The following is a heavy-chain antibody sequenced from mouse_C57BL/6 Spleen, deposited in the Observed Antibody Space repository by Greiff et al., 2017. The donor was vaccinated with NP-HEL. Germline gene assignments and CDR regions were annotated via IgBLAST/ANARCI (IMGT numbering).Heavy chain of an antibody. D-gene: IGHD1-1*01. CDR3: SRGGDYYGSLLDY. V-gene: IGHV1-58*01. CDR2: IYIGNGYT. CDR1: GYTFTSYG. J-gene: IGHJ2*01. Sequence: VQLKQSGAELVRPGSSVKMSCKTSGYTFTSYGINWVKQRPGQGLEWIGYIYIGNGYTEYNEKFKGKATLTSDTTSSTAYMQLSSLTSGDSAIYFWSRGGDYYGSLLDYWGQGTTLTVSS.